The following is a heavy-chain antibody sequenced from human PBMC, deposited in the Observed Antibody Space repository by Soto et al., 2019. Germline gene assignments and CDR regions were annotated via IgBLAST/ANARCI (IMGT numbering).Heavy chain of an antibody. Sequence: SVKVSCKASGGTFSSYAISWVRQAPGQGLEWMGGIIPIFGTANYAQKFQGRVTITADESTSTAYMELSSLRSEDTAVYYCVRISEWLRLEYYFDYWGQGTLVTVSS. D-gene: IGHD5-12*01. V-gene: IGHV1-69*13. CDR1: GGTFSSYA. CDR3: VRISEWLRLEYYFDY. J-gene: IGHJ4*02. CDR2: IIPIFGTA.